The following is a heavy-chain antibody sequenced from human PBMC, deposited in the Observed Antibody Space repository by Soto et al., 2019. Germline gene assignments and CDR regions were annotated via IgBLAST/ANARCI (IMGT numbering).Heavy chain of an antibody. J-gene: IGHJ4*02. CDR3: ARDFTGWPPDGVDS. CDR2: ISAYNGNT. CDR1: GFTFTSYA. D-gene: IGHD3-16*01. V-gene: IGHV1-18*01. Sequence: QVHLVQSGAEVKKPGASVKVSCKASGFTFTSYAITWVRQAPGQGLEWMGWISAYNGNTKYAQNLQGRVTMTTDTSTSTAYMERGSLTSDDTAVYYCARDFTGWPPDGVDSWGQGTLVTVSS.